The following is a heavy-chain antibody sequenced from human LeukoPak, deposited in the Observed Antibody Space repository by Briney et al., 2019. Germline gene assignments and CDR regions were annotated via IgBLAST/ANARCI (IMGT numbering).Heavy chain of an antibody. D-gene: IGHD1-26*01. CDR1: GGSISSYY. CDR3: ARVGSGSYPYYYYGMGV. V-gene: IGHV4-59*01. Sequence: SETLSLTCTVSGGSISSYYWSWIRQPPGKGLEWIGYIYYSGSTNYNPSLKSRVTISVDTSKNQFSLKLRSVTAADTAVYYCARVGSGSYPYYYYGMGVWGQGTTVTVSS. CDR2: IYYSGST. J-gene: IGHJ6*02.